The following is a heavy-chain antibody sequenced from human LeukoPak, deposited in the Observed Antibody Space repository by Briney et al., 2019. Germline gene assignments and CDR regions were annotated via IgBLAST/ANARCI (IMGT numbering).Heavy chain of an antibody. CDR3: AKSYYYGSGDYSLTAFDI. D-gene: IGHD3-10*01. CDR1: GFTFSGSA. J-gene: IGHJ3*02. Sequence: GGSLRLSCAASGFTFSGSAIHWVRQASGKGLEWVSGISDSAGTTYYADSVKGRFSISRDNSKNILNLQMNSLRAEDTAVYYCAKSYYYGSGDYSLTAFDIWGQGTMVTVSS. V-gene: IGHV3-23*01. CDR2: ISDSAGTT.